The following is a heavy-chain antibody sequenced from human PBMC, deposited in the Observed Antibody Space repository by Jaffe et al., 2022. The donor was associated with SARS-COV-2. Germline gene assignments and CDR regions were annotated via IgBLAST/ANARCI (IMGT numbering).Heavy chain of an antibody. D-gene: IGHD3-10*01. CDR3: ASPVWFGGRKTRPYYMDV. Sequence: EVQLVESGGGLVQPGGSLRLSCAASGFTFSSYAMSWVRQAPGKGLEWVSAISGSGGSTYYADSVKGRFTISRDNSKNTLYLQMNSLRAEDTAVYYCASPVWFGGRKTRPYYMDVWGKGTTVTVSS. CDR1: GFTFSSYA. J-gene: IGHJ6*03. CDR2: ISGSGGST. V-gene: IGHV3-23*04.